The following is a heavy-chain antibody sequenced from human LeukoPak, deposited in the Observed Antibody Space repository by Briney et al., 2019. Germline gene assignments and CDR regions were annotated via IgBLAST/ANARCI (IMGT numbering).Heavy chain of an antibody. Sequence: PSETLSLTCAVYGGSFSGYYWSWIRQPPGKGLEWIGEINHSGSTNYNPSLKSRVTISVDTSKNQFSLRLGSVTAADTAVYYCARGGRSGIYAYYFDNWGQGTLVTVSS. J-gene: IGHJ4*02. CDR2: INHSGST. V-gene: IGHV4-34*01. CDR3: ARGGRSGIYAYYFDN. CDR1: GGSFSGYY. D-gene: IGHD1-26*01.